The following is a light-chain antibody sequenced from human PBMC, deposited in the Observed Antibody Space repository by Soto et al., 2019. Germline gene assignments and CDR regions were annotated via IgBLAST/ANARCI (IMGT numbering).Light chain of an antibody. J-gene: IGLJ1*01. V-gene: IGLV2-14*03. CDR1: SSDVGDYNY. Sequence: QSALTQPASVSGSPGQSITISCTGSSSDVGDYNYVAWYQQHPDKAPKLMIFDVSSRPSGVSNRFSGSKSGSTASLTISGLQAEDEADHFCSSYSSSGTLYVFGTGTKLTVL. CDR3: SSYSSSGTLYV. CDR2: DVS.